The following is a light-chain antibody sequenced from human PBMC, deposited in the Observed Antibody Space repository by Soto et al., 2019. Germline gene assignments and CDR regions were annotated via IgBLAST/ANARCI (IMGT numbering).Light chain of an antibody. Sequence: EIVLTQSPGTLSLSPGESATLSCRASQSVSSTYLAWYQQKPGQAPRLFIYGASRRATGIPDRFSGSGSGTDFTLTITGLQPEDFAVYYCQQYGSSLPFGGGTKVEIK. CDR1: QSVSSTY. CDR3: QQYGSSLP. V-gene: IGKV3-20*01. CDR2: GAS. J-gene: IGKJ4*01.